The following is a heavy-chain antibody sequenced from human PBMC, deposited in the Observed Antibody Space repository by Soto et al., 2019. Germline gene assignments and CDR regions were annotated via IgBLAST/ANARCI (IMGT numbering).Heavy chain of an antibody. CDR1: GFSLTTNGVG. V-gene: IGHV2-5*02. Sequence: QITLKESGPTLVKPTQTLTLTCTFSGFSLTTNGVGVGWFRQPPVKALEWLALIYWDDDRRYTPSLKNRLTVTKDSSKNQVALTLTNMGPVNTATYFCAHTVVGGSDAFDIWGQGTMVTVSS. CDR3: AHTVVGGSDAFDI. CDR2: IYWDDDR. J-gene: IGHJ3*02. D-gene: IGHD1-26*01.